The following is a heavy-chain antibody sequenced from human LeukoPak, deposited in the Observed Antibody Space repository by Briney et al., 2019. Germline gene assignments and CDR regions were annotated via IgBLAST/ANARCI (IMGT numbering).Heavy chain of an antibody. CDR2: INPNSGGT. Sequence: ASVKVSCKASGYTFTGYYMHWVRQAPGQGLGWMGWINPNSGGTNYAQKFQGRVTITADGSTSTAYMELSSLRSEDTAVYYCASLAVAETVDYWGQGTLVTVSS. CDR1: GYTFTGYY. J-gene: IGHJ4*02. V-gene: IGHV1-2*02. D-gene: IGHD6-19*01. CDR3: ASLAVAETVDY.